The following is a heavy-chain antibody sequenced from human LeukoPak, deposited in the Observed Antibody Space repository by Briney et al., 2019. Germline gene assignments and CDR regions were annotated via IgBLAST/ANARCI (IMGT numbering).Heavy chain of an antibody. CDR1: GFTFDDYG. D-gene: IGHD2-2*02. Sequence: GGSLRLSCAASGFTFDDYGMSWVRQAPGKGLEWVSYISSSSSTIYYADSVKGRFTISRDNAKNSLYLQMNSLRAEDTAVYYCTRPYCSSTSCYIFWGQGTLVTVSS. CDR3: TRPYCSSTSCYIF. J-gene: IGHJ4*02. V-gene: IGHV3-48*01. CDR2: ISSSSSTI.